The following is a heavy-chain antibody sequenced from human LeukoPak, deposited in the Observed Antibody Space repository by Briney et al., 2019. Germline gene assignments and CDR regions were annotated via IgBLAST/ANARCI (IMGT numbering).Heavy chain of an antibody. CDR2: IRSKAYGGTT. J-gene: IGHJ4*02. CDR3: ARTRAAYCGDDCYPTLGY. CDR1: GFTFGDYA. Sequence: GGSLRLSCTASGFTFGDYAMSWVRQAPGKGLEWVGFIRSKAYGGTTEYAASVKGRFTISRDDSKSIAYLQMNSLKTEDTAVYYCARTRAAYCGDDCYPTLGYWGQGTLVTVSS. D-gene: IGHD2-21*02. V-gene: IGHV3-49*04.